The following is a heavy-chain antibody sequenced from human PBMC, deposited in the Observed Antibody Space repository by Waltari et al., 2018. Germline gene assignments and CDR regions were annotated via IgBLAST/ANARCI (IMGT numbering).Heavy chain of an antibody. CDR2: INHSGST. Sequence: QVQLQQWGAGLLKPSETLSLTCALYGGSFSGSYWSWIRQPPGKGLEWIGEINHSGSTNYNPSLKSRVTISVDTSKNQFSLKLSSVTAADTAVYYCARATLTGGDFDYWGQGTLVTVSS. J-gene: IGHJ4*02. CDR3: ARATLTGGDFDY. V-gene: IGHV4-34*01. D-gene: IGHD1-20*01. CDR1: GGSFSGSY.